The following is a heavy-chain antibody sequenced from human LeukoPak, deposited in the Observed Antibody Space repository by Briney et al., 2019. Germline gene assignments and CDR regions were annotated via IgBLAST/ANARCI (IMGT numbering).Heavy chain of an antibody. CDR1: GFTFDDYG. CDR2: INWNGGST. Sequence: GGSLRLSCAASGFTFDDYGMSWVRQAPGKGLEWVSGINWNGGSTGYADSVKGRFTISRDNAKNSLYLQMNSLRAEDTALYYCARGRLYYYDSSGYLLMDYFDYWGQGALVTVSS. D-gene: IGHD3-22*01. J-gene: IGHJ4*02. V-gene: IGHV3-20*04. CDR3: ARGRLYYYDSSGYLLMDYFDY.